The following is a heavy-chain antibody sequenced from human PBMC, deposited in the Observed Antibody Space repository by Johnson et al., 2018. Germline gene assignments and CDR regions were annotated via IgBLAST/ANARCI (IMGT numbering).Heavy chain of an antibody. J-gene: IGHJ3*02. CDR3: TTDRGSGWYDAFDI. Sequence: VQLVESGGGLVKPGGSLRLSCAASGFTFSNAWMSWVRQAPGKGLEWVGRIKSKTDGGTTDYAAPVKGRFTISRDDSKNTLYLQMNSLKTEDTAVYYCTTDRGSGWYDAFDIWGRGTMVTVSS. CDR1: GFTFSNAW. D-gene: IGHD6-19*01. CDR2: IKSKTDGGTT. V-gene: IGHV3-15*01.